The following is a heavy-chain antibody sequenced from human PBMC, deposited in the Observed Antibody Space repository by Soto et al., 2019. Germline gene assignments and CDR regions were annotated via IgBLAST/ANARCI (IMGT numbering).Heavy chain of an antibody. CDR1: GGSFSGYY. J-gene: IGHJ4*02. D-gene: IGHD6-6*01. CDR3: ARGGIAARHYYFDY. Sequence: PSETLSLTCAVYGGSFSGYYWSWIRQPPGKGLEWIGEINHSGSTNYNPSLKSRVTISVDTSKNQFSLKLSSVTAADTAVYYCARGGIAARHYYFDYWGQGTLVTVS. CDR2: INHSGST. V-gene: IGHV4-34*01.